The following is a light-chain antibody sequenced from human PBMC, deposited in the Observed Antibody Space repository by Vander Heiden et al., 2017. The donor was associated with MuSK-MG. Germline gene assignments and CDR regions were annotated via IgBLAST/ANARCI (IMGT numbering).Light chain of an antibody. Sequence: EIVLTQSPGTLSVSPGERATLSCRASQSVNSNFLAWYQQKPGQAPRLLVYGASSRATGIPDRFSGSGSGTDFTLTISRLEPEDFAVYHCQHYVHLPWTFGHGTKLESK. CDR2: GAS. CDR1: QSVNSNF. V-gene: IGKV3-20*01. J-gene: IGKJ1*01. CDR3: QHYVHLPWT.